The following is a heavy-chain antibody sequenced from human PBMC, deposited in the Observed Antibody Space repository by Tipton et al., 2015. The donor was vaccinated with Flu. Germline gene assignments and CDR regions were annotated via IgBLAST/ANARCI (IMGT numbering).Heavy chain of an antibody. CDR2: IKRISDGGTT. CDR1: GFTFNNAW. V-gene: IGHV3-15*01. CDR3: TKGHQGGLSQIDY. Sequence: LTCAASGFTFNNAWMTWVRQAPGKGLEWLGRIKRISDGGTTEYAAPVKGRFSISKEYSTNTLFLQLNSLRIEDTAVYYCTKGHQGGLSQIDYWGQGTLVTVSS. J-gene: IGHJ4*02. D-gene: IGHD1-26*01.